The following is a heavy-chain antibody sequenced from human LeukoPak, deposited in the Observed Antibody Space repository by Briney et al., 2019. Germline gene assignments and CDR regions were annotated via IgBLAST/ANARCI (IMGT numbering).Heavy chain of an antibody. CDR1: GDSVSTNSAS. CDR2: TYYRSKWFY. D-gene: IGHD2-2*01. J-gene: IGHJ5*02. Sequence: SQTLSLTCAISGDSVSTNSASWNWIRQSPSRGLEWLGRTYYRSKWFYDFAVSVKSRVTIIPDTSKNQFSLQLNSVTPDDTAVYYCTRQHCSSTSCYPYNWFDPWGQGTLVTVSS. CDR3: TRQHCSSTSCYPYNWFDP. V-gene: IGHV6-1*01.